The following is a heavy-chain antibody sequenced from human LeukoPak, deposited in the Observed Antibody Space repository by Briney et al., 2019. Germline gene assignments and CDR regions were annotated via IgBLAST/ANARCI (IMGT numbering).Heavy chain of an antibody. D-gene: IGHD2-2*01. CDR2: MNPNSGNT. CDR1: GYTFSSYD. J-gene: IGHJ5*02. V-gene: IGHV1-8*01. Sequence: ASVKVSCKASGYTFSSYDINWVRQATGQGLEWMGWMNPNSGNTCYAQKFQGRVTMTRNTSIGTAYMELSSLRSEDTAVYYCARGSCSCTSCYLNWFDPWGQGTLVTVSS. CDR3: ARGSCSCTSCYLNWFDP.